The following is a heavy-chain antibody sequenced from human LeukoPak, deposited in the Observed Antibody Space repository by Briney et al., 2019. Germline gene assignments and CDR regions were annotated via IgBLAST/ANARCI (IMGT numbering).Heavy chain of an antibody. J-gene: IGHJ4*01. CDR3: ATTWYYDTRGYLFDD. Sequence: SETLSLTCSVSGVPISTYYWSWIRQSPGKRLEWIAYVYYNGDIMYNPSLKSRVTISLDTSKNQFSLNMASVTAADTAVYFCATTWYYDTRGYLFDDWGHGTLVTVSS. CDR1: GVPISTYY. V-gene: IGHV4-59*01. CDR2: VYYNGDI. D-gene: IGHD3-22*01.